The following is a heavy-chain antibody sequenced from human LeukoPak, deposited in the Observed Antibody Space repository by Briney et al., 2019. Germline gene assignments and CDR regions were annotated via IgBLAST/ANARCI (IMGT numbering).Heavy chain of an antibody. Sequence: GESLKISCKGSGYSFTSYWIGWVRQVPEKGLEWMGIIYPGDSDTRYSPSFQGQVTISADKSISTAYLQWSSLKASGTAMYYCARFYGGNSEYFDYWGQGTLVTVSS. J-gene: IGHJ4*02. V-gene: IGHV5-51*01. D-gene: IGHD4-23*01. CDR2: IYPGDSDT. CDR3: ARFYGGNSEYFDY. CDR1: GYSFTSYW.